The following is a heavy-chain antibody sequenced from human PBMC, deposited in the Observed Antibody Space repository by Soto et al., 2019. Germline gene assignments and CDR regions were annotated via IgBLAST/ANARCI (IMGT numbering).Heavy chain of an antibody. CDR3: AKDGPAFITMIVVVIPHFDY. D-gene: IGHD3-22*01. Sequence: GGSLRLSWAASGFTFSSYGMHWVRQAPGKGLEWVAVISYDGSNKYYADSVKGRFTISRDNSKNTLYLQMNSLRAEDTAVYYCAKDGPAFITMIVVVIPHFDYWGQGTLVTVSS. J-gene: IGHJ4*02. CDR1: GFTFSSYG. CDR2: ISYDGSNK. V-gene: IGHV3-30*18.